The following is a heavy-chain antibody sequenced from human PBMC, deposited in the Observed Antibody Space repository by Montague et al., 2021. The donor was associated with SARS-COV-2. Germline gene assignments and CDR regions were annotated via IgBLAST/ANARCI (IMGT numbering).Heavy chain of an antibody. Sequence: SETLSLTCSVSDASISTSNYWGCLRQTPGKGLEWFASIHFTGTTYYEPSLKSRVTISVDTSKNQFSSKLTSLTAADTAIYFCARDRNDGYDRFFDYWGQGTLVTVSS. CDR2: IHFTGTT. V-gene: IGHV4-39*07. CDR3: ARDRNDGYDRFFDY. J-gene: IGHJ4*02. CDR1: DASISTSNY. D-gene: IGHD5-12*01.